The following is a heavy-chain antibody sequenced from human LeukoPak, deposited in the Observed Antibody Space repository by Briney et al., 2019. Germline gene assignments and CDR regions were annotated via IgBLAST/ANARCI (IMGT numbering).Heavy chain of an antibody. CDR3: ARERGPSQYFPFDY. J-gene: IGHJ4*02. CDR1: GYTFTSYG. Sequence: ASVKGSWKASGYTFTSYGISWVRQAPGQGLEWMGWISAYNGNTNYAQKLQGRVTMTTDTSTSTAYMELRSLRSDDTAVYYCARERGPSQYFPFDYWGQGTLVTVSS. V-gene: IGHV1-18*04. CDR2: ISAYNGNT. D-gene: IGHD2/OR15-2a*01.